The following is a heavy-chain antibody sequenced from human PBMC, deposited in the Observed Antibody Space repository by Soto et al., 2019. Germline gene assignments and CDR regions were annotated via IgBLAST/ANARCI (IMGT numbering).Heavy chain of an antibody. J-gene: IGHJ4*02. D-gene: IGHD3-22*01. CDR3: ARDSNSSGYYYS. V-gene: IGHV4-59*01. CDR1: GGSISSYY. CDR2: IYYSGST. Sequence: PSETLSLTCTVSGGSISSYYWSWIRQPPGKGLEWIGYIYYSGSTNYNSSLKSRVTISVDTSKNQFSLKLSSVTAADTAVYYCARDSNSSGYYYSWGQGTLVTVSS.